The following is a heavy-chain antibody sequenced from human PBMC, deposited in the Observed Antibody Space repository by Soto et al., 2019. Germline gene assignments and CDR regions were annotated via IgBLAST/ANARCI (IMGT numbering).Heavy chain of an antibody. D-gene: IGHD6-19*01. CDR1: GFTFSSYR. V-gene: IGHV3-21*01. J-gene: IGHJ6*02. CDR3: ARAEEQWLVDYGMDV. CDR2: ITSSGRYI. Sequence: EVQLVESGGGLVKPGGSLRLSCAASGFTFSSYRMNWVRQAPGKGLEWVSSITSSGRYIHYADSLKGRFTISRDNARNSLHLQMHSLRAEDTAVYHCARAEEQWLVDYGMDVWGQGTTVTVSS.